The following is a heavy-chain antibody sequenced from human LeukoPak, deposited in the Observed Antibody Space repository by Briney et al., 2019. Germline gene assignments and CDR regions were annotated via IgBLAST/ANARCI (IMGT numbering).Heavy chain of an antibody. Sequence: ASVKVSCKVSGYTLTELSMHWVRQAPGKGLEWMGGFDPEDGETIYAQKFQGRVTMTEDTSTDTAYMELSSLRSEDTAVYYCATRWTTVTTGGPDYWGQGTLVTVSS. CDR3: ATRWTTVTTGGPDY. J-gene: IGHJ4*02. V-gene: IGHV1-24*01. CDR2: FDPEDGET. CDR1: GYTLTELS. D-gene: IGHD4-17*01.